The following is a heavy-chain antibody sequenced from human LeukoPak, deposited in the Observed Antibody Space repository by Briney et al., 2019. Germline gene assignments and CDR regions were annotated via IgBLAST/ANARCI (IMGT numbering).Heavy chain of an antibody. CDR2: LSPNTGKT. V-gene: IGHV1-8*03. CDR1: GYSFSTFD. Sequence: ASVKVSCKASGYSFSTFDINWVRQAPGQGLEWMGWLSPNTGKTGYAQKFQDRVTITGNSSISTVDMELSRLTSDDTAVYYCARGPLTGEHYHFYMDVWGKGTGVTVFS. D-gene: IGHD7-27*01. CDR3: ARGPLTGEHYHFYMDV. J-gene: IGHJ6*03.